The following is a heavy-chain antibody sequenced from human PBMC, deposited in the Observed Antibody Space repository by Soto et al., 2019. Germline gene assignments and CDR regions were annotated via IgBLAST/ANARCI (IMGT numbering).Heavy chain of an antibody. CDR2: IYPGDSDT. CDR3: ARLLLGGDYSNDAFDI. J-gene: IGHJ3*02. CDR1: GYSFTSYW. D-gene: IGHD4-17*01. V-gene: IGHV5-51*01. Sequence: PGESLKISCKGSGYSFTSYWIGWVRQMPGKGLEWMGIIYPGDSDTRYSPSFQGQVTISADKSISTAYLQWSSLKASDTAMYYCARLLLGGDYSNDAFDIRAQRTMDTGSS.